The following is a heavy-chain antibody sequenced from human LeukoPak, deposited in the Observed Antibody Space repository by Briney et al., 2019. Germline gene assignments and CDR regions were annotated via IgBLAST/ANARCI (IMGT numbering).Heavy chain of an antibody. D-gene: IGHD3-10*01. CDR2: ITYSSDTT. Sequence: GGSLRLSCAASGFTFSSYGMTWVRQAPGKGLEWVSVITYSSDTTYYADSVKGRFTISRDNSKNTLYLEVISLTAEDTAVYYCAKDDAWLRFGEWSQGTLVTVSS. V-gene: IGHV3-23*01. J-gene: IGHJ4*02. CDR3: AKDDAWLRFGE. CDR1: GFTFSSYG.